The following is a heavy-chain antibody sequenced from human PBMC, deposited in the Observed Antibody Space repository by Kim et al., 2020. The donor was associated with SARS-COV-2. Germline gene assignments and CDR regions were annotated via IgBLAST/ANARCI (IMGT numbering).Heavy chain of an antibody. CDR3: TSRFSYSSCWYEGEYYFDY. D-gene: IGHD6-19*01. CDR2: IYYSGST. Sequence: SETLSLTCTVSGGSISSSSYYWGWIRQPPGKGLEWIGSIYYSGSTYYNPSLKSRVTISVDTSKNQFSLKLSSVTAADTAVYYCTSRFSYSSCWYEGEYYFDYWGQGSLVTVSS. V-gene: IGHV4-39*07. CDR1: GGSISSSSYY. J-gene: IGHJ4*02.